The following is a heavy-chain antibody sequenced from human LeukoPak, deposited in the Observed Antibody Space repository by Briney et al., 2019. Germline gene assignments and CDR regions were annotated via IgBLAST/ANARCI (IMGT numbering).Heavy chain of an antibody. Sequence: GGSLRLSCAASGFTFSSYWMSWVRQAPGKGLEWVANIKQDGSEKYYVDSVKGRFTISRDNAKNSLYLQMNSLRAEDTAVYYCARDLYYYGSGSYSLGYWGQGTLVTVSS. CDR3: ARDLYYYGSGSYSLGY. V-gene: IGHV3-7*01. J-gene: IGHJ4*02. CDR2: IKQDGSEK. CDR1: GFTFSSYW. D-gene: IGHD3-10*01.